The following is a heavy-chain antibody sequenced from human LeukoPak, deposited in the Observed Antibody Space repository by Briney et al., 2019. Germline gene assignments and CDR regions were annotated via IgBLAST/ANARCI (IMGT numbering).Heavy chain of an antibody. V-gene: IGHV3-15*01. J-gene: IGHJ4*02. Sequence: GGSLRLSCAASGFTFSNAWMSWVRQAPGKGLEWVCRIKSKTDGGTTDYAAPVKGRFTISRDGSKNTLCLQMNSLKTEDTAVYYCTTDQGDYYDRSWVNYWGQGTLVTVSS. CDR2: IKSKTDGGTT. CDR3: TTDQGDYYDRSWVNY. CDR1: GFTFSNAW. D-gene: IGHD3-22*01.